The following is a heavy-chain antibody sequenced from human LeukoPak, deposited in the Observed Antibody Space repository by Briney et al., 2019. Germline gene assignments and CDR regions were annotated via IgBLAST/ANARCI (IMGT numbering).Heavy chain of an antibody. CDR3: ARDPYDSNHSDY. Sequence: PSETLSLTCTVSGGSISSGDYYWSWIRQPPGKGLEWIGYIYYSGSTYYNPSLKSRVTISVDTSKNQFSLKLSSVTAADTAVYCCARDPYDSNHSDYWGQGTLVTVSS. D-gene: IGHD3-22*01. V-gene: IGHV4-30-4*01. J-gene: IGHJ4*02. CDR2: IYYSGST. CDR1: GGSISSGDYY.